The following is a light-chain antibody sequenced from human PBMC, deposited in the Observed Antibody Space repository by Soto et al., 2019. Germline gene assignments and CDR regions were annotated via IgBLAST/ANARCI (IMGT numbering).Light chain of an antibody. CDR3: QQYTDWRQYT. Sequence: EIILTQSPVTLSVSPGERATLSCRASQSLNNDLAWYQHKPGQSPRLLIYAASSRATGVPARFSGSGSGTEFTLTISGLQSEYFAVYYCQQYTDWRQYTFGQGTRLEV. J-gene: IGKJ2*01. CDR2: AAS. V-gene: IGKV3-15*01. CDR1: QSLNND.